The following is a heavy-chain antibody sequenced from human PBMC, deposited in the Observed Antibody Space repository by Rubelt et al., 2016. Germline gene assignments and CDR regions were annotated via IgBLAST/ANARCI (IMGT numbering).Heavy chain of an antibody. J-gene: IGHJ4*02. CDR3: AKDFLCDY. CDR2: ISVSGDST. CDR1: GFTFGRYW. V-gene: IGHV3-23*01. Sequence: LVQHGGSLRLSCAASGFTFGRYWMNWFRQAPGKGLEWVSSISVSGDSTYYADSVKGRLTISRDNSKNTLYLQMNSLRAEDTAVYYCAKDFLCDYWGQGALVTVSS.